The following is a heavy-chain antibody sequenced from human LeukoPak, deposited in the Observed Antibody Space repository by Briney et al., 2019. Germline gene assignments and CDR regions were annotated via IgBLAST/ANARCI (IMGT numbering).Heavy chain of an antibody. Sequence: SETLSLTCSVSGDSISNYYWSWIRQPAGKGLEWIGRIYTSGSTNYNPSLKSRVTISVDTSKNQFSLKLSSVTAADSAVYYCARETDYYGCFDYWGQGTLVTVSS. CDR1: GDSISNYY. D-gene: IGHD3-10*01. CDR2: IYTSGST. V-gene: IGHV4-4*07. J-gene: IGHJ4*02. CDR3: ARETDYYGCFDY.